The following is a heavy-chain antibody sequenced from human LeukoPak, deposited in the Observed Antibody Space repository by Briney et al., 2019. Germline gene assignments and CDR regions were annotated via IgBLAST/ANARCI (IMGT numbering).Heavy chain of an antibody. J-gene: IGHJ4*02. D-gene: IGHD2-2*01. CDR3: VREQARASSFDY. CDR2: ITTSNYI. CDR1: GFTFGSHS. Sequence: MPGESLRLSCVVSGFTFGSHSVNWVRQAPGKGLEWVLSITTSNYIFYAESVKGRFTISRDNAKNSLYLQMTSLRAEDTAVYYCVREQARASSFDYWGQGTLVTVSS. V-gene: IGHV3-21*01.